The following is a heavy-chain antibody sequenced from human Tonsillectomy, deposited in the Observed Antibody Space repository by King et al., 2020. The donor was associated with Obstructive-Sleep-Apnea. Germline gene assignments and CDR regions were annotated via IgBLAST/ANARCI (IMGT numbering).Heavy chain of an antibody. CDR3: AILNRGTNRFDY. V-gene: IGHV4-34*01. CDR1: GGSFSDHK. J-gene: IGHJ4*02. Sequence: VQLPQWGAGLLKPSETLSLTCAVYGGSFSDHKWSWIRQPPGKGLEWVGEINLGGGTSYNPSLKSRVTISLHTSKNQFSLKVSSVTAADTAVYYRAILNRGTNRFDYWGPGTLVTVSS. D-gene: IGHD1-14*01. CDR2: INLGGGT.